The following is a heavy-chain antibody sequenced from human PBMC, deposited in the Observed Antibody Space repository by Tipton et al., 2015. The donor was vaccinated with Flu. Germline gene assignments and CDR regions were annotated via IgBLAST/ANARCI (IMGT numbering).Heavy chain of an antibody. CDR3: ARDLGSRSWHRDFDQ. CDR1: GGSIGSYY. CDR2: IYNSQYT. J-gene: IGHJ4*02. V-gene: IGHV4-59*12. D-gene: IGHD1-26*01. Sequence: TLSLTCTVSGGSIGSYYWNWIRQPPGKGLEWIGYIYNSQYTKYNPSLKSRVTISVDTSKKQFSLQLTSVTAADTAVYYCARDLGSRSWHRDFDQWGQGTLVSVSS.